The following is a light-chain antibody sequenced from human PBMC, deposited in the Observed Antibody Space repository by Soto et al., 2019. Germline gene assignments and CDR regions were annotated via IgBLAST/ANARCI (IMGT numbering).Light chain of an antibody. CDR3: FSYAGSRTWV. V-gene: IGLV2-23*02. Sequence: QSAPIQPASVSGSPGQSITISCTGTNSDIGLFSLVSWYQQYPDKAPKLILYEVSKWPSGIPHRFSGSKSGNTASLTISGLQAEDEADYYCFSYAGSRTWVFGGGTKVTVL. CDR1: NSDIGLFSL. J-gene: IGLJ3*02. CDR2: EVS.